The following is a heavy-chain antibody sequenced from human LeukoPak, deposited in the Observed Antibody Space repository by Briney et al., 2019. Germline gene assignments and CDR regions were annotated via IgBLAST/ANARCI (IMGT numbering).Heavy chain of an antibody. V-gene: IGHV3-30*03. CDR3: ARGGWYTDY. J-gene: IGHJ4*02. Sequence: GGSLRLSCAASGFTFSSYGMRWVRQAPGKGLEWVAVISYDGSNKYYADSVKGRFTISRDNSKNTLYLQMNSLRAEDTAVYYCARGGWYTDYWGQGTLVTVSS. CDR1: GFTFSSYG. D-gene: IGHD6-19*01. CDR2: ISYDGSNK.